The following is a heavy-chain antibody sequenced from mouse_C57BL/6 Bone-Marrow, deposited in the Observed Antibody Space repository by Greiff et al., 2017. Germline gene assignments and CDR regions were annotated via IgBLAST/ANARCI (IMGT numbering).Heavy chain of an antibody. Sequence: QVQLQQPGAELVMPGASVKLSCKASGYTFTSYWMHWVKRRPGQGLEWIGEIDPSDSYTNYNQKFKGKSTLTLDKSSSTAYMQLSSLTSEDSAVYYCASLYYYGSTLFDYWGQGTTLTVSS. CDR1: GYTFTSYW. V-gene: IGHV1-69*01. J-gene: IGHJ2*01. CDR3: ASLYYYGSTLFDY. CDR2: IDPSDSYT. D-gene: IGHD1-1*01.